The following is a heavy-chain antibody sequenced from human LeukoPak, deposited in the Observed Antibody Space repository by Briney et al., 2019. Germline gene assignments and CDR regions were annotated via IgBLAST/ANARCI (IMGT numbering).Heavy chain of an antibody. Sequence: ASVKVSCKASGYTFTGYYMHWVRQAPGQGLEWMGWINPNSGGTNYAQKFQGRVTMTRDTSISTAYMELSSLRSEDTAVYYCARRYSSSWPNWFDPWGQGTLVTVSS. D-gene: IGHD6-13*01. CDR3: ARRYSSSWPNWFDP. V-gene: IGHV1-2*02. J-gene: IGHJ5*02. CDR1: GYTFTGYY. CDR2: INPNSGGT.